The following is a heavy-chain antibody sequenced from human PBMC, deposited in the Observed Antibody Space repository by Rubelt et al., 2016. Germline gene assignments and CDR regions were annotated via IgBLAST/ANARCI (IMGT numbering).Heavy chain of an antibody. J-gene: IGHJ6*02. CDR2: IKQDGSEK. CDR1: GGSFSAYY. CDR3: ATETIAVDGYYYYGMDV. V-gene: IGHV3-7*01. D-gene: IGHD6-19*01. Sequence: VQLQQWGAGLLKPSETLSLTCAFYGGSFSAYYWAWVRQAPGKGLEWVANIKQDGSEKYYVDSVKGRFTISRDNAKNSLYLQMNSLRDEDTAVYYCATETIAVDGYYYYGMDVWGQGTTVTVSS.